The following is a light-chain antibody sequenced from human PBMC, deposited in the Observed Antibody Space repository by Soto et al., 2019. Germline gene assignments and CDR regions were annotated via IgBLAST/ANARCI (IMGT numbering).Light chain of an antibody. CDR1: QSISSW. J-gene: IGKJ1*01. Sequence: DIQMTQSPSTLSASIGDRVTITCRASQSISSWLAWYQQKPGKAPKLLIYMASNLQSGVPSRFSVSGSGTEFTPTISSLQPDDFATYYCQHYNDYSRIFGQGTKVEIK. CDR3: QHYNDYSRI. V-gene: IGKV1-5*03. CDR2: MAS.